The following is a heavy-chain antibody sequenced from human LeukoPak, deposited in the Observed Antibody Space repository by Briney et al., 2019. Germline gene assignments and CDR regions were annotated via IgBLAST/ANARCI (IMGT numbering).Heavy chain of an antibody. CDR1: GFTFDDYA. Sequence: GRSLRLSCAASGFTFDDYAMHWVRQAPGKGLEWASGISWNSGSIGYADSVKGRFTISRDNAKNSLYLQMNSLRAEDTALYYCAKDVYYDSSGHFDYWGQGTLVTVSS. V-gene: IGHV3-9*01. D-gene: IGHD3-22*01. CDR3: AKDVYYDSSGHFDY. J-gene: IGHJ4*02. CDR2: ISWNSGSI.